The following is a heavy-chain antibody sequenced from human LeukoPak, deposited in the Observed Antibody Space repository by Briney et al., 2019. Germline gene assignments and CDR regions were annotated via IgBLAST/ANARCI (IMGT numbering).Heavy chain of an antibody. V-gene: IGHV4-34*01. CDR3: TRMATGHDY. J-gene: IGHJ4*02. D-gene: IGHD5-12*01. Sequence: PTESLSLTCAVSGVSFNDYYWSWVRQTPGKGLEWIGEINHSGYTNDSPSLKSRVTLSIDTSRKQFSLNLRSVTVADTGIYYCTRMATGHDYWGQGTLVTVSS. CDR2: INHSGYT. CDR1: GVSFNDYY.